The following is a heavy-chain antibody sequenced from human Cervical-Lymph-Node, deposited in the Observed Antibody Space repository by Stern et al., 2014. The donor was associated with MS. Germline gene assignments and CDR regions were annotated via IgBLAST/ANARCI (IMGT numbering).Heavy chain of an antibody. Sequence: QVTLRESGPTLAKPTQTLTLTCTFSGFSLSASGVGVGWIRPPPGKALDWLALIYWDDDNRHSPSLRSRVTIAKDTSKNRVVLTMTNMDPVDTATYFCSRLSYAYGGNFDYWGQGTLVTVSS. J-gene: IGHJ4*02. V-gene: IGHV2-5*02. CDR1: GFSLSASGVG. CDR2: IYWDDDN. CDR3: SRLSYAYGGNFDY. D-gene: IGHD4-23*01.